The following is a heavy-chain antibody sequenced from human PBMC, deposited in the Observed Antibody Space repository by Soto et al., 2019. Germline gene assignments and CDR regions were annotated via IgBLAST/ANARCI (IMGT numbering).Heavy chain of an antibody. Sequence: PGGSLRLSCAASGFTCSNAWMNWVRQAPGKGLEWVGRIKSKTDGGTTDYAAPVKGRFTISRDDSKNTLYLQMNSLKTEDTAVYYCTTHPILRYFDWLLYPQDMEVWGQGTTVTVSS. CDR3: TTHPILRYFDWLLYPQDMEV. J-gene: IGHJ6*02. D-gene: IGHD3-9*01. CDR2: IKSKTDGGTT. CDR1: GFTCSNAW. V-gene: IGHV3-15*07.